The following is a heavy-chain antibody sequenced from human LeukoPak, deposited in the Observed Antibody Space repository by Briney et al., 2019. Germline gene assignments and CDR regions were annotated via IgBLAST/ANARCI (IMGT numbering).Heavy chain of an antibody. D-gene: IGHD6-13*01. CDR1: GRTFSSYA. Sequence: SVKVSCKASGRTFSSYAISWVRQAPGQGLEWMGGIMPIFGTANYAQKFQGRVTITADESTSTAYMELSSLRSEDTAVYYCVRDPGYSSFWGWFDPWGQGTLVTVSS. CDR3: VRDPGYSSFWGWFDP. V-gene: IGHV1-69*13. CDR2: IMPIFGTA. J-gene: IGHJ5*02.